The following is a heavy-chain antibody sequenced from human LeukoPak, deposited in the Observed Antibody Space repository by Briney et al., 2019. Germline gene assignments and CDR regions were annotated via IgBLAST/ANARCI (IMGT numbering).Heavy chain of an antibody. Sequence: GGSLRLSCEASGFTFRSYWMHWVRQAPGKGLVWVSRINGDGSSTSYADSVKGRFTISRDNAKNTLYLQMNSLRAEDSAVYYCASAYYHYYFDYRGQGTLVTVSS. CDR1: GFTFRSYW. J-gene: IGHJ4*02. CDR3: ASAYYHYYFDY. D-gene: IGHD3-16*01. CDR2: INGDGSST. V-gene: IGHV3-74*01.